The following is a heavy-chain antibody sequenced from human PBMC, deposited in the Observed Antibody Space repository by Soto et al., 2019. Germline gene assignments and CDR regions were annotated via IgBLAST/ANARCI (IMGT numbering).Heavy chain of an antibody. CDR1: GFSFSNYW. J-gene: IGHJ6*02. D-gene: IGHD2-2*01. V-gene: IGHV3-74*01. Sequence: GGSLRLSCAASGFSFSNYWMYWVRQAPGKGLVWVSRLNSDGSSTTYADSVKGRFTISRDNDKNTLYLQMNSLRAEDTAVYYCARELLYPHYYGMDVWGQGTTVTVSS. CDR2: LNSDGSST. CDR3: ARELLYPHYYGMDV.